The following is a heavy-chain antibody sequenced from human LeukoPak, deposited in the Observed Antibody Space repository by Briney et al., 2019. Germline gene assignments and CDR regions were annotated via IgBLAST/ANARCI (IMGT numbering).Heavy chain of an antibody. D-gene: IGHD5-18*01. CDR1: GYPFTAYY. J-gene: IGHJ3*02. V-gene: IGHV1-46*01. CDR2: LNPSGGST. Sequence: ASVKVSCKAFGYPFTAYYMYWVRQAPGQGPEWMGILNPSGGSTSYAQKFQGRVTMTRDMSTNTVYMELSSLRSDDTAVYYCARDGISRYGAFDIWGHGTMITVSS. CDR3: ARDGISRYGAFDI.